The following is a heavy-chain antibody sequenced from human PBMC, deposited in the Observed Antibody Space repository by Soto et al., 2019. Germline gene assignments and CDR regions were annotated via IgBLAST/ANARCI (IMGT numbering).Heavy chain of an antibody. CDR2: IKEDGSEK. V-gene: IGHV3-7*01. D-gene: IGHD2-15*01. CDR3: SRDVVVGANALNY. J-gene: IGHJ4*02. CDR1: GFTFSNYW. Sequence: GGSLRLSCAASGFTFSNYWMTWVRQAPGKGLEWVANIKEDGSEKHNVESVKGRFTISRDNAKNSLYLQMNSLRVEDTAVYFCSRDVVVGANALNYWGQGALVTVAS.